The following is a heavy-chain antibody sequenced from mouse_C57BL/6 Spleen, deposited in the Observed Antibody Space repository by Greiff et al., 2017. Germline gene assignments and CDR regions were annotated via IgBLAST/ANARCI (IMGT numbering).Heavy chain of an antibody. V-gene: IGHV5-17*01. CDR3: ASVHYYCSSYDYAMDY. D-gene: IGHD1-1*01. CDR1: GFTFSDYG. J-gene: IGHJ4*01. Sequence: EVKLVESGGGLVKPGGSLTLSCAASGFTFSDYGMHWVRQAPEQGLEWVAYISSGSSTIYYADTVKGRFTISRDNAKNTLFLQMTSLRSEDTAMYYCASVHYYCSSYDYAMDYWGQGTSVTVSS. CDR2: ISSGSSTI.